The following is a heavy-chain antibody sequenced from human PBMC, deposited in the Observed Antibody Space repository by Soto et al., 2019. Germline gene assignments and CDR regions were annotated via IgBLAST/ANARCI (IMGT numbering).Heavy chain of an antibody. Sequence: QVQLQQWGAGLLKPSETLSLTCAVYGGSFSGYYWSWIRQPPGKGLEWIGEINHSGSTNYNPSLKSRVTISVDTSKNQFSLKLSSVTAADTAVYYCARVGITPIGGWVQGTLVTVSS. CDR3: ARVGITPIGG. V-gene: IGHV4-34*01. D-gene: IGHD3-16*01. J-gene: IGHJ4*02. CDR1: GGSFSGYY. CDR2: INHSGST.